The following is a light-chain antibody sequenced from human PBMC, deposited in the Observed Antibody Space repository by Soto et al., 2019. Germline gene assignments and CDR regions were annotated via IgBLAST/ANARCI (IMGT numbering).Light chain of an antibody. V-gene: IGLV2-14*01. CDR2: EVT. Sequence: QSALTQPASVSGSPGQSITISCTGTSSDVGGYNYVSWFQQHPGKAPKLMIYEVTDRPSGVSDRFSGSKSGNTASLTISGLQAEDEADYYCISYTSSSTHVFGTGTKLTVL. J-gene: IGLJ1*01. CDR1: SSDVGGYNY. CDR3: ISYTSSSTHV.